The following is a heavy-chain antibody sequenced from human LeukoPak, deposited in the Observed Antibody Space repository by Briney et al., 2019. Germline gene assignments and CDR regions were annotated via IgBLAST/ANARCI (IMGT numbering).Heavy chain of an antibody. J-gene: IGHJ4*02. CDR3: TRVERYFDWSLPDY. V-gene: IGHV3-49*03. CDR2: IRSKAYGGTT. CDR1: GFTFGDYA. Sequence: SGGSLRLSRTASGFTFGDYAMSWFRQAPGKGLEWVGFIRSKAYGGTTEYAASVKGRFTISRDDSKSIAYLQMNSLKTEDTAVYYCTRVERYFDWSLPDYWGQGTLVTVSS. D-gene: IGHD3-9*01.